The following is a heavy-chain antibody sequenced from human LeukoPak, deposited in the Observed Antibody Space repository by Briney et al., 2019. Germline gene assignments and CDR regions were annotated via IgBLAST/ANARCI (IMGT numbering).Heavy chain of an antibody. V-gene: IGHV1-69*05. Sequence: SVKVSCKASGGTFSSYAISWVRQAPGQGLEWMGGIIPIFGTANYAQKFQGRVTITTDESTSTAYMELSSLRSEDTAVYYCARDSSSTAGAFDIWGQGTMVTVSS. CDR2: IIPIFGTA. CDR3: ARDSSSTAGAFDI. CDR1: GGTFSSYA. J-gene: IGHJ3*02. D-gene: IGHD2-2*01.